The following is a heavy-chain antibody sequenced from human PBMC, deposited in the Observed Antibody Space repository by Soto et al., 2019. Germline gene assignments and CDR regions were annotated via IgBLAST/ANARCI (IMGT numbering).Heavy chain of an antibody. CDR3: ARSYGGGCMDV. D-gene: IGHD4-17*01. CDR2: IWYDGSNK. CDR1: GFTFSSYG. Sequence: GGSLRLSCAASGFTFSSYGMHWVRQAPGKGLEWVAVIWYDGSNKYYADSVKGRFTISRDNSKNTLYLQMNSLRAEDTAVYYCARSYGGGCMDVWGQGTTVTVSS. J-gene: IGHJ6*02. V-gene: IGHV3-33*01.